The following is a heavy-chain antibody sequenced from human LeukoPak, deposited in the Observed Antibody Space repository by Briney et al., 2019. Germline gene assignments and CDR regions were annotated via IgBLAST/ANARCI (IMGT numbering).Heavy chain of an antibody. CDR1: GFTFSSYW. Sequence: GGSLRLSCAAAGFTFSSYWMTWVRQAPGKGLEWVANIKEDGSEKYYVDSVKGRFIISRDNAKNSLYLQMNSLRAEDTAVYYCAGSYGDWGQGTLVTVSS. J-gene: IGHJ4*02. V-gene: IGHV3-7*01. CDR3: AGSYGD. CDR2: IKEDGSEK. D-gene: IGHD4/OR15-4a*01.